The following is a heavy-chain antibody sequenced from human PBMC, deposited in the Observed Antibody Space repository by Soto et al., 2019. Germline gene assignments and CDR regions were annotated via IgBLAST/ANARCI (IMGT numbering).Heavy chain of an antibody. CDR1: GYTFTSYG. D-gene: IGHD3-10*01. V-gene: IGHV1-18*01. CDR2: ISAYNGNT. J-gene: IGHJ5*02. CDR3: ARVVACMGYGSGSPCGWFDP. Sequence: QVQLVQSGAEVKKPGASVKVSCKASGYTFTSYGISWVRQAPGQGLAWMGWISAYNGNTNYAQKLQGRVTMTTDTSTSTAYMELRSLRSDDTAVYYCARVVACMGYGSGSPCGWFDPWGQGTLVTVSS.